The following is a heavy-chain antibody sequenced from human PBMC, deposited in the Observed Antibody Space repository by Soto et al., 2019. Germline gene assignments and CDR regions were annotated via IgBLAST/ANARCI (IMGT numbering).Heavy chain of an antibody. Sequence: GGSLRLSCAASGFTFSSYAMSWVRQAPGKGLEWVSGISDSGGSTYYADSVKGRFTISRDNSKKTLYLQMNSLRAEDTAIYYCAKDASYGTSWYCADYWGQGTLVTVSS. J-gene: IGHJ4*02. CDR2: ISDSGGST. D-gene: IGHD6-13*01. CDR1: GFTFSSYA. V-gene: IGHV3-23*01. CDR3: AKDASYGTSWYCADY.